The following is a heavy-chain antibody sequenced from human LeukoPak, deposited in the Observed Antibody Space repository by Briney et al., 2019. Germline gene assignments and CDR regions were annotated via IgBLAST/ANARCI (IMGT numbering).Heavy chain of an antibody. CDR3: ATGFSFVQGRFDY. V-gene: IGHV3-7*01. CDR2: IKQDGSEK. J-gene: IGHJ4*01. Sequence: GGSLRLSCAASGFTFSSYWMSWVRQAPGKGLEWVANIKQDGSEKYYVDSVKGRFTISRDNAKNSVHLQMSSLRAEDTAVYYCATGFSFVQGRFDYWGQGILVTVSS. CDR1: GFTFSSYW. D-gene: IGHD1-26*01.